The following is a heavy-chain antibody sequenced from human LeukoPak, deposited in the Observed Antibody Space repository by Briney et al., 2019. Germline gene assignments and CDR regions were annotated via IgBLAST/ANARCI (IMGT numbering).Heavy chain of an antibody. CDR3: VLNYYYYMDV. V-gene: IGHV3-9*01. D-gene: IGHD2-8*01. CDR1: GFTFDDYA. J-gene: IGHJ6*03. Sequence: GRSLRLSCAASGFTFDDYAMHWVRQAPGKGLEWVSGISWNSGSIGYADSVKGRFTISRDNSKNSLYLQMNSLRTEDTALYYCVLNYYYYMDVWGKGTTVTVSS. CDR2: ISWNSGSI.